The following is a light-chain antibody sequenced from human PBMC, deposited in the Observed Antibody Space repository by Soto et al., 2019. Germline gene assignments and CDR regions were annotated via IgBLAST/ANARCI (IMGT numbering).Light chain of an antibody. CDR2: KAS. V-gene: IGKV1-5*03. CDR3: QQYHTYPLA. CDR1: QSINSW. Sequence: DIQMTQSPSSLSASVGDRVTITCRASQSINSWLAWYQQKPGKRPHLLIYKASTLESGVPSRFSGSGSGTEFTLTIGSLQPDDFATYYCQQYHTYPLAFGGGTKVDIK. J-gene: IGKJ4*01.